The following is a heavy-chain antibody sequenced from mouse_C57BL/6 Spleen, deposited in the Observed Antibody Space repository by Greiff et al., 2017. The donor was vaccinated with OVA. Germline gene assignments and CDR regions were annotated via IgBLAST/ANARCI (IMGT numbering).Heavy chain of an antibody. CDR2: INPSTGGT. Sequence: VQLQQSGPELVKPGASVKISCKASGYSFTGYYMNWVKQSPGKSLEWIGEINPSTGGTTYNQKFKAKATLTVDKSSSTAYMQLKSLTSEDSAVYYCARSPYDDDEAWFAYWGQGTLVTVSA. CDR3: ARSPYDDDEAWFAY. V-gene: IGHV1-42*01. CDR1: GYSFTGYY. D-gene: IGHD2-4*01. J-gene: IGHJ3*01.